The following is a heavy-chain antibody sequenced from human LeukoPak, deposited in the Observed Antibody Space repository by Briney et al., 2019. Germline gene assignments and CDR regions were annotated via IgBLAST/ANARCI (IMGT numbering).Heavy chain of an antibody. CDR2: IYSGGST. D-gene: IGHD5-24*01. J-gene: IGHJ6*03. CDR3: ARDRRDSTIEPPFHYYYYMDV. V-gene: IGHV3-53*01. Sequence: GGSLRLSCAASGFTVSSNYMSWVRQAPGKGLEWVSVIYSGGSTYYADSVKGRFTISRDNSKNTLYLQMNSLRAEDTAVYYCARDRRDSTIEPPFHYYYYMDVWGKGTTVTVSS. CDR1: GFTVSSNY.